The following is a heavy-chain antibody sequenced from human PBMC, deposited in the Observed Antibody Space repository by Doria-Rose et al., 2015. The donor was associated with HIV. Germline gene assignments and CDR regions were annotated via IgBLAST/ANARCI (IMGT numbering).Heavy chain of an antibody. J-gene: IGHJ5*02. CDR1: GYTFINYD. Sequence: QVQLVQSGAEMKKPGASVKVSCKASGYTFINYDINWARQATGQGLEWMGWMNPKSGNRGYAEKFRGRVTMTSNTSENTAYMELSSLTSEDTAVYYCARGFYKGNWFDPWGQGTLVTVSS. CDR3: ARGFYKGNWFDP. CDR2: MNPKSGNR. V-gene: IGHV1-8*02. D-gene: IGHD1-1*01.